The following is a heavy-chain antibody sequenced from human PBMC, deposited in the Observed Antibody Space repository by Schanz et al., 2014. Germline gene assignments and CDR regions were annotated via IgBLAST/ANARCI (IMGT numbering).Heavy chain of an antibody. Sequence: EVQLVESGGGWVQPGGSLRLSCAASGFTFSDYSMNWVRQAPGKGPEWVSVIGVDGTTTYYADSVKGRFTISRDNSKNTLYLQMNSLRPGDTAVYYCARESSNDIVLVPGAVFDHWGQGILVTVSS. V-gene: IGHV3-23*04. CDR2: IGVDGTTT. D-gene: IGHD2-2*01. CDR1: GFTFSDYS. J-gene: IGHJ4*02. CDR3: ARESSNDIVLVPGAVFDH.